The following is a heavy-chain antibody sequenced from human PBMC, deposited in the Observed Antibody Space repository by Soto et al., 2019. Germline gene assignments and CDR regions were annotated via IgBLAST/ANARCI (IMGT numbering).Heavy chain of an antibody. D-gene: IGHD2-8*01. CDR2: IIPIFGTA. Sequence: SVKVSCKASGGTFSSYAISWVRQAPGQGLEWMGGIIPIFGTANYAQKFQGRVTITADESTSTAYMELSSLRSEDTAVYYCASGLMVYAAQRYYYGMDVWGQGATVTVSS. J-gene: IGHJ6*02. CDR1: GGTFSSYA. CDR3: ASGLMVYAAQRYYYGMDV. V-gene: IGHV1-69*13.